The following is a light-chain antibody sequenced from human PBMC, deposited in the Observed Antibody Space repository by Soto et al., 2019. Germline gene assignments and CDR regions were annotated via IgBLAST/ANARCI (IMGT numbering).Light chain of an antibody. CDR1: QSVTTS. CDR2: QMS. CDR3: QHYNSYSEA. V-gene: IGKV1-5*03. Sequence: DIQMTQSPSIVSATVGDRVTITCRASQSVTTSLAWYQQKPGQAPKLLIFQMSTLANGVPSRFSGSGSGTEFTLTISSLQPDDFATYYCQHYNSYSEAFGQGTKVDIK. J-gene: IGKJ1*01.